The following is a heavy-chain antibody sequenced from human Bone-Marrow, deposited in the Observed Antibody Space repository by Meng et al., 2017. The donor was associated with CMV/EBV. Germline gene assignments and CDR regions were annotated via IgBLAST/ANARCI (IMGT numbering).Heavy chain of an antibody. J-gene: IGHJ4*02. CDR3: ARDWGGYSGYDRLVFYY. CDR1: GGSFSGYY. V-gene: IGHV4-38-2*02. D-gene: IGHD5-12*01. Sequence: SQTLSLTCAAYGGSFSGYYWGWIRQPPGKGLEWIGSIYHSGSTYYNPSLKSRVTISVDTSKNQFSLKLSSVTAADTAVYYCARDWGGYSGYDRLVFYYWGQGTLVTVSS. CDR2: IYHSGST.